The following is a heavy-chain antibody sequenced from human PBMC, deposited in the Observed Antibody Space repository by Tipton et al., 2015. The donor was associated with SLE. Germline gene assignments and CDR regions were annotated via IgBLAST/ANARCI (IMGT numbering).Heavy chain of an antibody. CDR1: GGSISSSNW. J-gene: IGHJ5*02. CDR2: IYHSGST. V-gene: IGHV4-4*02. D-gene: IGHD2-2*01. CDR3: ARDEPQPRAGFDP. Sequence: TLSLTCAVSGGSISSSNWWSWVRQPPGKGLEWIGSIYHSGSTYYNPSLKSRVTISVDTSKNQFSLKLSSVTAADTAVYYCARDEPQPRAGFDPWGQGTLVTVSS.